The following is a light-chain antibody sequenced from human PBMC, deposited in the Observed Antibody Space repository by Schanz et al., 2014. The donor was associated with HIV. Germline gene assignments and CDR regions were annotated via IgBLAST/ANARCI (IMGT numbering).Light chain of an antibody. J-gene: IGLJ3*02. CDR3: SSYTSSSTKV. CDR2: DVS. Sequence: QSVLTQPASVSGSPGQSITISCTGTSSDVGGYNYVAWYQQHAGKAPKLMIFDVSNRPSGVSYRFSGSKSGNTASLTISGLQAEDEADYYCSSYTSSSTKVFGGGTKLT. CDR1: SSDVGGYNY. V-gene: IGLV2-14*01.